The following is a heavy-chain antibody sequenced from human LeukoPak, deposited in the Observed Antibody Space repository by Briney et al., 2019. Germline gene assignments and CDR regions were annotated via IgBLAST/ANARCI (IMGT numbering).Heavy chain of an antibody. Sequence: ASVKVSCKASGYTFTSYAMNWVRQAPGQGLEWMGWINTNTGNPTYAQGFTGRLVFSLDTSVSTAYLQISSLKAEDTAVYYCARGTRYLLRIAAAGTFHYWGQGTLVTVSS. V-gene: IGHV7-4-1*02. J-gene: IGHJ4*02. D-gene: IGHD6-13*01. CDR3: ARGTRYLLRIAAAGTFHY. CDR1: GYTFTSYA. CDR2: INTNTGNP.